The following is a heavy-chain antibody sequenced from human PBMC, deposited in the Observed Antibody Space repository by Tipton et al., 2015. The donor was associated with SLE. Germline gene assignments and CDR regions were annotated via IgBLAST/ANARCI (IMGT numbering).Heavy chain of an antibody. CDR1: GGSVSSSSKY. V-gene: IGHV4-39*07. J-gene: IGHJ5*02. Sequence: TLSLTCTVSGGSVSSSSKYWAWIRPPPGQGRAWLGSIYYTGTTTYYNSFLKSRVTMPVDTSKNQFSLRLTSVIAADTAVYYCARLHGYSYGLNWFDPWGQGTLISVSS. D-gene: IGHD5-18*01. CDR3: ARLHGYSYGLNWFDP. CDR2: IYYTGTTT.